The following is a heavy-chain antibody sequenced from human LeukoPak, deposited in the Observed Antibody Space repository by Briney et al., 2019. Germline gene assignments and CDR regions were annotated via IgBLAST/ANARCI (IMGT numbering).Heavy chain of an antibody. CDR2: ISPNGGAA. CDR3: ARGSASGTSGINH. Sequence: ASVKVSCKASGYTFTSFDITWVRQAPGEGLERMGWISPNGGAANYAQKLRGRVTMTTDTSTSTASMELRSLRSDDTAVYYCARGSASGTSGINHWGRGTLVTVSS. J-gene: IGHJ5*02. D-gene: IGHD2-8*01. CDR1: GYTFTSFD. V-gene: IGHV1-18*04.